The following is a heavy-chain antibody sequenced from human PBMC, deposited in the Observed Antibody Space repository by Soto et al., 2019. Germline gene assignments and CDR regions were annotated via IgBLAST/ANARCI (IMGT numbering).Heavy chain of an antibody. CDR1: GGSFSGYY. Sequence: SETLSLTCAVYGGSFSGYYWSWIRQPPGKGLEWIGEINHSGSTNYNPSLKSRVTISVDTSKNQFSLKLSSVTAADTAVYYCARGRPNYDYIWGSYLEPNDAFDIWGQGTMVTVS. CDR3: ARGRPNYDYIWGSYLEPNDAFDI. D-gene: IGHD3-16*02. CDR2: INHSGST. J-gene: IGHJ3*02. V-gene: IGHV4-34*01.